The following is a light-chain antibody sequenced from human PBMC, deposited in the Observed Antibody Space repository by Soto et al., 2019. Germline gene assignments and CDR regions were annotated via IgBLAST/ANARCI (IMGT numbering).Light chain of an antibody. CDR2: GAS. V-gene: IGKV3-20*01. CDR1: QSVSSNY. J-gene: IGKJ1*01. Sequence: ETVLTQSPGTLSLSPGERATLSCRASQSVSSNYLAWYQHIPGQAPRLLIYGASTRATGIPDRFSGSGSGSAFPLTISRLEPEDFAVYYCQQFDRSLPSWTFGQGTKV. CDR3: QQFDRSLPSWT.